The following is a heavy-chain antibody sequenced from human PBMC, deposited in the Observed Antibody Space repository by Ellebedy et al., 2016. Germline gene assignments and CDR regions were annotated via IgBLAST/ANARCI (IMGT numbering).Heavy chain of an antibody. V-gene: IGHV1-69*04. D-gene: IGHD5-18*01. CDR3: ARAEDTAMVFDY. Sequence: ASVKVSCKASGGTFSSYAISWVRQAPGQGLEWMGRIIPIVGIAIYAQKFQGRVTITADKSTSTADMELSSLRFEDTGVYYCARAEDTAMVFDYWGQGTLVTVSS. CDR1: GGTFSSYA. J-gene: IGHJ4*02. CDR2: IIPIVGIA.